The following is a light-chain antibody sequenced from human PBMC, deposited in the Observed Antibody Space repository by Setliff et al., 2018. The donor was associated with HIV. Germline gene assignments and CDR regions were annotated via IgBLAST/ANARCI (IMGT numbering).Light chain of an antibody. Sequence: QSALTQPASVSGSPGQSITISCTGTSSDVGGYNYVSWYQQHPGKAPKLMIYDVTKRPSGIPHRFSGSKSGNTASLTISGLQAEDEANYYCCSYAGSYTFVVFGGGTKVTVL. CDR3: CSYAGSYTFVV. CDR1: SSDVGGYNY. CDR2: DVT. J-gene: IGLJ2*01. V-gene: IGLV2-11*01.